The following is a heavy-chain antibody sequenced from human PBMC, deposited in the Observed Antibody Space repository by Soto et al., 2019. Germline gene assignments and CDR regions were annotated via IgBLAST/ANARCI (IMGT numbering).Heavy chain of an antibody. V-gene: IGHV1-69*13. CDR3: ARGSGGYNLNFLSY. Sequence: ASVKVSCKASGGTFSSYAISWVRQAPGQGLEWMGGNIPIFGTANYAQKFQGRVTITADESTSTAYMELSSLRSEGTAVYYCARGSGGYNLNFLSYWGQGTLVTVSS. J-gene: IGHJ4*02. CDR2: NIPIFGTA. D-gene: IGHD5-12*01. CDR1: GGTFSSYA.